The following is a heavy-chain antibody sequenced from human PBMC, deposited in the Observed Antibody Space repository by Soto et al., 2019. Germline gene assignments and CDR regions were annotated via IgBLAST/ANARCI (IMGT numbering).Heavy chain of an antibody. CDR3: VRGDYGDYSHWFDP. J-gene: IGHJ5*02. D-gene: IGHD4-17*01. Sequence: QVQLAQSGAEVKKPGASVRVSCKASGYTFTKFDINWVRQATGQGLEWMGWMNPNSGNTGYAQKFQGRVTMTRNTSITTAYMELSTLRSEDTAVYYCVRGDYGDYSHWFDPWGQGTLVTVSS. CDR1: GYTFTKFD. V-gene: IGHV1-8*01. CDR2: MNPNSGNT.